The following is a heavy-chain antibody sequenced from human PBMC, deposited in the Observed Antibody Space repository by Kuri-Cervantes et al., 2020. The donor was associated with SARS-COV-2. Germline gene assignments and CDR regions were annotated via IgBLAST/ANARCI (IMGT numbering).Heavy chain of an antibody. CDR1: GDSISSYY. D-gene: IGHD3-10*01. J-gene: IGHJ4*02. CDR2: IYYSGST. CDR3: ARGQNSELLWFGESISYYFDY. V-gene: IGHV4-59*12. Sequence: SETLSLTCTVSGDSISSYYWSWIRQPPGKGLEWIGYIYYSGSTKYNPSLKSRVTISVDTSKNQFSLKLSSVTAADTAVYYCARGQNSELLWFGESISYYFDYWGQGTLVTVSS.